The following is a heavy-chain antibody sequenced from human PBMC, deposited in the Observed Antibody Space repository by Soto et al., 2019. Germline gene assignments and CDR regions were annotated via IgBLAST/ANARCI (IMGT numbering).Heavy chain of an antibody. CDR3: MRDPFPFDP. V-gene: IGHV1-18*04. Sequence: QAHLVQSGAEVKKPGASVKVSCKASGYTFTSYGISWVRQAPGQGLEWMGWISGYNDNRPHAPKFQGRVTMTRDTSTTTAYMELRGLRSDDTAVYYCMRDPFPFDPWGQGTLVTVAS. J-gene: IGHJ5*02. CDR2: ISGYNDNR. CDR1: GYTFTSYG.